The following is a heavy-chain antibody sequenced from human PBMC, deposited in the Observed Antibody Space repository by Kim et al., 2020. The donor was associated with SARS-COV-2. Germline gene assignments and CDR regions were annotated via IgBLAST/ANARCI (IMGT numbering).Heavy chain of an antibody. D-gene: IGHD2-8*02. CDR3: SKDSGGTAGDY. J-gene: IGHJ4*02. Sequence: GGSLRLSCAASGFTFSSYGMHWVRQAPGKGLEWVAVISYDGSNKYYADSVKGRFTISRDNSKNTLYLQMNSLRAEDTAVYYWSKDSGGTAGDYWGQGNL. CDR2: ISYDGSNK. CDR1: GFTFSSYG. V-gene: IGHV3-30*18.